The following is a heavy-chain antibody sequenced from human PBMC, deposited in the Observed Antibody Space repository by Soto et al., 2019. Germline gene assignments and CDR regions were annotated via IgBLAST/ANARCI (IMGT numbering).Heavy chain of an antibody. D-gene: IGHD4-4*01. J-gene: IGHJ4*02. CDR3: AKTGGYSSAYLDY. CDR2: IYHRGGT. V-gene: IGHV4-4*02. CDR1: GDSISNENW. Sequence: QVQLQESGPGLVKTSGTLSLTCAVSGDSISNENWWSWVRQPPGKGLEWIGEIYHRGGTNYNPSLKSRVTISVDKSKNHFSLRLSSVTAADTAVYYCAKTGGYSSAYLDYWGQGTVVTVSS.